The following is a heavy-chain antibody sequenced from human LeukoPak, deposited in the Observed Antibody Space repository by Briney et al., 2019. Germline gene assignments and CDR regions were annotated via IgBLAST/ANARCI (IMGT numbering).Heavy chain of an antibody. CDR2: IYPGDSET. Sequence: GESLKISCKGSGYSFTSYWIGWVRQMPGKGLEWMGVIYPGDSETRYSPSFQGQVTMSVEKSINTAYLQWSSLKASDTAIYYCARRDVYPNKFDYWGQGTLVTVSS. J-gene: IGHJ4*02. V-gene: IGHV5-51*01. CDR1: GYSFTSYW. CDR3: ARRDVYPNKFDY. D-gene: IGHD5-24*01.